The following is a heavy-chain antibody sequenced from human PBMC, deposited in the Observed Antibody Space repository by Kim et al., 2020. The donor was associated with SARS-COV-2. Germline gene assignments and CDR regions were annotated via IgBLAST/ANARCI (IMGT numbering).Heavy chain of an antibody. Sequence: SETLSLTCTVSGGSVSSGNYYWSWIRQPPGKGLEWIGYIYYSGSTHYKPSLKSRVTLSLDTSKNQFSLKLNSVTAADTAVYYCACHQVGSNSWPWFYWGQGTLVTVSS. CDR3: ACHQVGSNSWPWFY. V-gene: IGHV4-30-4*01. J-gene: IGHJ4*02. D-gene: IGHD6-13*01. CDR2: IYYSGST. CDR1: GGSVSSGNYY.